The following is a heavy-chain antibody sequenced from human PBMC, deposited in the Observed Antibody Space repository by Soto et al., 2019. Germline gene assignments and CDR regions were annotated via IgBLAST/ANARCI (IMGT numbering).Heavy chain of an antibody. CDR1: GGTFSSYA. V-gene: IGHV1-69*06. J-gene: IGHJ5*02. CDR3: ARYLRSSRCYPLGWFDP. CDR2: IIPIFGTA. Sequence: QVQLVQSGAEVKKPGSSVKVSCKASGGTFSSYAISWVRQAPGQGLEWMGGIIPIFGTANYAQKFQGRVTITADKSTSTAYMELSSLRSEDTAVYYCARYLRSSRCYPLGWFDPWGPGPLVTVSS. D-gene: IGHD6-13*01.